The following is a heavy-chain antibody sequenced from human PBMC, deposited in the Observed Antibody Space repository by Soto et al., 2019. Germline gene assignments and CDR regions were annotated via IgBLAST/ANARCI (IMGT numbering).Heavy chain of an antibody. J-gene: IGHJ4*02. CDR1: GGTFSSYA. D-gene: IGHD5-18*01. CDR3: ARGGVEIVDTAMAQYYFDY. CDR2: IIPIFGTA. V-gene: IGHV1-69*13. Sequence: SVKVSCKASGGTFSSYAISWVRQAPGQGLEWMGGIIPIFGTANYAQKFQGRVTITADESTSTAYMELSSLRSEDTAVYYCARGGVEIVDTAMAQYYFDYWGQGTLVTVSS.